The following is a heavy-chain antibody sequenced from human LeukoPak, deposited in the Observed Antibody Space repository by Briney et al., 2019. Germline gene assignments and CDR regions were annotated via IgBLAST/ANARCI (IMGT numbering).Heavy chain of an antibody. CDR1: GFTFSSYW. D-gene: IGHD5-18*01. V-gene: IGHV3-74*01. J-gene: IGHJ4*02. CDR2: INSDGSST. CDR3: ARSTGKHGYSYGYGGHFDY. Sequence: GGSLRLSCAASGFTFSSYWMHWVRQAPGKGLVWVSRINSDGSSTSCADSVKGRFTISRDNAKNTLYLQMNSLRAEDTAVYYCARSTGKHGYSYGYGGHFDYWGQGTLVTVSS.